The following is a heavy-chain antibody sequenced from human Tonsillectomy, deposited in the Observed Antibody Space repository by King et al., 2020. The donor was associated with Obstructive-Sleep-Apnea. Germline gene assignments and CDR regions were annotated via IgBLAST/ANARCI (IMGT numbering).Heavy chain of an antibody. CDR3: AREVHGGFDY. D-gene: IGHD3-10*01. J-gene: IGHJ4*02. CDR2: RSYGGNNK. V-gene: IGHV3-30-3*01. Sequence: VQLVESGGGVVQPGRSLRLSCAASGFTFSSFAMHWVRQAPGKGLEWGGIRSYGGNNKFKADYVKGRVSIFRDNSRNTLYLQMNSLRPEDTAVYYCAREVHGGFDYWGQGTLVTVSS. CDR1: GFTFSSFA.